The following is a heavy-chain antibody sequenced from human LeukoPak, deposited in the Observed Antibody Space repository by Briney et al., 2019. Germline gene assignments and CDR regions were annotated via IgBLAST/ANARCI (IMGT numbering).Heavy chain of an antibody. CDR2: ISGSGGTT. D-gene: IGHD2-15*01. J-gene: IGHJ4*02. Sequence: GGSLRLSCAASGFTFSTYAMTWVRQAPGKGLEWVSVISGSGGTTYYADSVKGRFTLSRDNSKNTLYLQMHSLRAEDTAVYYCAKSIGGVVVVAADYWGQGTLVTVAS. CDR3: AKSIGGVVVVAADY. CDR1: GFTFSTYA. V-gene: IGHV3-23*01.